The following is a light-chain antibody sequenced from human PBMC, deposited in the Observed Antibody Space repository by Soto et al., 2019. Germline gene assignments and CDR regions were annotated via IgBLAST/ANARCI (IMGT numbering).Light chain of an antibody. V-gene: IGLV2-14*01. CDR1: SSDVGGYNY. CDR3: SSYTSNSSHV. J-gene: IGLJ1*01. CDR2: DVS. Sequence: QSALTQPASVSGSPGQSITISCTETSSDVGGYNYVSWYQQHPGKAPKLMIYDVSNRLSGVSNRFSGSKSGNTASLTISGLQAEDEADYYCSSYTSNSSHVFGTGTELTVL.